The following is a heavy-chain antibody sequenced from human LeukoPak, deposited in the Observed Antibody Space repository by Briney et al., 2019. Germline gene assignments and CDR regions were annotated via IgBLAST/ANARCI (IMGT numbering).Heavy chain of an antibody. CDR1: GYTFTTYY. CDR2: INPYGGST. V-gene: IGHV1-46*01. CDR3: ARCSQNYGSGSYYRPLDY. D-gene: IGHD3-10*01. Sequence: ASVKVSCKASGYTFTTYYMHWVRQAPGQGLEWMGIINPYGGSTSYAQKFQDRVTMTRDTSTSTVYMELSSLRSEDTAVYYCARCSQNYGSGSYYRPLDYWGQGTLVTVSS. J-gene: IGHJ4*02.